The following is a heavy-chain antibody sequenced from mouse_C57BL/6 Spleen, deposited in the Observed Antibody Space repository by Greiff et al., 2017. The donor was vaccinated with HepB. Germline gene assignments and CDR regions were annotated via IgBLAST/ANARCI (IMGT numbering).Heavy chain of an antibody. Sequence: EVQLQQSGPELVKPGASVKISCKASGYSFTDYNMNWVKQSNGKSLEWIGVINPNYGTTSYNQKFKGKATLTVDQSSSTTYMQLNSLTSEDSAVYYCARRGYYGSSYLPFAYWGQGTLVTVSA. V-gene: IGHV1-39*01. CDR1: GYSFTDYN. J-gene: IGHJ3*01. CDR3: ARRGYYGSSYLPFAY. CDR2: INPNYGTT. D-gene: IGHD1-1*01.